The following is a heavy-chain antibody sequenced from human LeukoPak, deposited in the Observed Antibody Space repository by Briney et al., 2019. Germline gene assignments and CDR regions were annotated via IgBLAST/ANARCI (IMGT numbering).Heavy chain of an antibody. CDR1: GGSISSGGYY. D-gene: IGHD2-21*02. J-gene: IGHJ4*02. CDR2: IYYSGST. CDR3: ARMVTSPPKPGGGVFDY. V-gene: IGHV4-31*03. Sequence: PSQTLSLTCTVSGGSISSGGYYWSWIRQHPGKGLEWIGYIYYSGSTYYNPSLKSRVTISVDTSKNQFSLKLSSVTAADTAVYYCARMVTSPPKPGGGVFDYWGQGTLVTVSS.